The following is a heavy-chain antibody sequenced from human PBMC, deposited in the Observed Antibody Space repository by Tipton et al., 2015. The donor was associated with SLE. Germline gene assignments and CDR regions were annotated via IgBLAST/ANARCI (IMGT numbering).Heavy chain of an antibody. V-gene: IGHV4-59*01. CDR2: IYYSGST. Sequence: TLSLTCAVSGYSISSGYYWGWIRQSPVKGLEWIGYIYYSGSTNYNPSLKSRVTISVDTSKNQFSLKLSSVTAADTAVYYCAGAWQGYCSGGTCYVLDYWGQGTLVTVSS. CDR3: AGAWQGYCSGGTCYVLDY. D-gene: IGHD2-15*01. CDR1: GYSISSGYY. J-gene: IGHJ4*02.